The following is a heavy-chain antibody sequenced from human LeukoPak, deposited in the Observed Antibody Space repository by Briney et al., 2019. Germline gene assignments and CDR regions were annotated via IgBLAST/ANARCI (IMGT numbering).Heavy chain of an antibody. CDR3: ASSWLRHPFDY. J-gene: IGHJ4*02. Sequence: SETLSLTCTVSGYSISSGYYWGWIRQPPGKGLEWIGSIYHSGSTYYNPSLKSRVTISVDTSKNQLSLKLSSVTAADTAVYYCASSWLRHPFDYWGQGTLVTVSS. D-gene: IGHD5-12*01. CDR1: GYSISSGYY. V-gene: IGHV4-38-2*02. CDR2: IYHSGST.